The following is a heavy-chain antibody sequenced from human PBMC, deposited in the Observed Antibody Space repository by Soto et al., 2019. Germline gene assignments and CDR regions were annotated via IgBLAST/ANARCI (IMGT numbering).Heavy chain of an antibody. Sequence: SQTLSLTCAISGDRVSSNSAAWNWIRPSPSRGLEWLGRTYYRSKWYNDYAVSVKSRITINPDTSKNQFSLQLNSVTPEDTAVYYCAANWEDNWFDPWGQGTLVTVSS. D-gene: IGHD7-27*01. CDR3: AANWEDNWFDP. CDR2: TYYRSKWYN. V-gene: IGHV6-1*01. CDR1: GDRVSSNSAA. J-gene: IGHJ5*02.